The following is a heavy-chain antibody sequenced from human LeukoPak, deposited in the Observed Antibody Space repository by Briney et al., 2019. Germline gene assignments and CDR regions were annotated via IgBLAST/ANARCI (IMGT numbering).Heavy chain of an antibody. J-gene: IGHJ4*02. Sequence: ASVKVSCKASGGTFSSYAINWVRQATGQGLEWMGWMNPNSGNTGYAQKLQGRVTMTRNTSISTAYMELSSLKSEDTAVYYCARGPSGKYVDYWGQGTLVTVSS. CDR3: ARGPSGKYVDY. CDR1: GGTFSSYA. D-gene: IGHD1-26*01. V-gene: IGHV1-8*02. CDR2: MNPNSGNT.